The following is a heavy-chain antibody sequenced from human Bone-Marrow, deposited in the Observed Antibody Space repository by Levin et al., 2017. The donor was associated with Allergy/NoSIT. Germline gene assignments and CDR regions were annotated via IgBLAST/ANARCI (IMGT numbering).Heavy chain of an antibody. D-gene: IGHD3-3*01. CDR2: ISSSSSTI. Sequence: PGGSLRLSCAASGFTFSSYSMNWVRQAPGKGLEWVSYISSSSSTIYYADSVKGRFTISRDNAKNSLYLQMNSLRDEDTAVYYCARDVLRFLEWLLPNFDYWGQGTLVTVSS. CDR3: ARDVLRFLEWLLPNFDY. V-gene: IGHV3-48*02. CDR1: GFTFSSYS. J-gene: IGHJ4*02.